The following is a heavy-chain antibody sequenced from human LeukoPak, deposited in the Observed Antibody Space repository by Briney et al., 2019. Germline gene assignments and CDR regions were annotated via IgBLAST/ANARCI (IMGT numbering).Heavy chain of an antibody. D-gene: IGHD1-26*01. Sequence: SVKVSCKASGGTFSSYAISWVRQAPGQGLEWMGRIISILGIANYAQKFQGRVTITADKSTSTAYMELSSLRSEDTAVYYCAAIVGAKNGYWGQGTLVTVSS. CDR1: GGTFSSYA. J-gene: IGHJ4*02. CDR2: IISILGIA. V-gene: IGHV1-69*04. CDR3: AAIVGAKNGY.